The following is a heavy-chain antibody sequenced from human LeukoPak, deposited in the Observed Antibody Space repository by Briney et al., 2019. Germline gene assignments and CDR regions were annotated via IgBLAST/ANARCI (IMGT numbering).Heavy chain of an antibody. CDR3: ASGLWQQLVPHGMDV. CDR1: GFTFSSYS. CDR2: ISSSSSYI. J-gene: IGHJ6*02. Sequence: PGGSLRLSCAASGFTFSSYSMNWVRQAPGKGLEWVSSISSSSSYIYYADSVKGRFTISRDNAKNSLYLQTNSLRAEDTAVYYCASGLWQQLVPHGMDVWGQGTTVTVSS. V-gene: IGHV3-21*01. D-gene: IGHD6-13*01.